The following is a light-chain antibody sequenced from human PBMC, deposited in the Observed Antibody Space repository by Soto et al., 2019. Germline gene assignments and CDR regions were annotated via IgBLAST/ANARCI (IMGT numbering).Light chain of an antibody. V-gene: IGKV1-39*01. CDR1: QTIDRW. CDR3: QQTYNTPFT. Sequence: DIQMTQAPSTLPSSVGDRFTITCVASQTIDRWLAWYQQKPGKAPKFLIYAASTLQSGVPSRFSGSGSGTDFTLTINRLQPEDFATYYCQQTYNTPFTFGSGTKVDIK. CDR2: AAS. J-gene: IGKJ3*01.